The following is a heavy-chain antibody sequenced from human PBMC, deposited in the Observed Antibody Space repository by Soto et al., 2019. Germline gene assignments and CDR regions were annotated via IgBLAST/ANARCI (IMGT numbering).Heavy chain of an antibody. Sequence: QVQLQESGPGLVKPSQTLSLTCTVSGDTITSGGYYWSWIRQLPGKGLEWIGYIYFRGITFYNPSLKSRATMSVDTSQNQFSLRLTSVTAADTAVYYCTRETGFSGSWAPDHCGPGTLVTVSS. V-gene: IGHV4-31*03. CDR1: GDTITSGGYY. CDR3: TRETGFSGSWAPDH. CDR2: IYFRGIT. J-gene: IGHJ4*02. D-gene: IGHD6-13*01.